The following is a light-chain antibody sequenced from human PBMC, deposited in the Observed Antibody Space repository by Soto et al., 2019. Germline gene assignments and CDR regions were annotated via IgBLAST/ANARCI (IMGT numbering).Light chain of an antibody. J-gene: IGLJ1*01. CDR2: GNG. CDR3: QSYDSSLSGFYV. V-gene: IGLV1-40*01. Sequence: QSVLTQPPSVSGAPGQRVTISCTGSSSNIGAGYDVHWYQQLPGTAPKLLIYGNGNRPSGVPDQFSGSKSGTSASLAITGLQAEDEADYYCQSYDSSLSGFYVFGTGTKVTVL. CDR1: SSNIGAGYD.